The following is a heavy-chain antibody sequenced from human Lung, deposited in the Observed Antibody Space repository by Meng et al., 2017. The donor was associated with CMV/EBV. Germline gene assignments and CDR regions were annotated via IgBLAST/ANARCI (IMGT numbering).Heavy chain of an antibody. V-gene: IGHV3-23*01. CDR3: AKDGVVIPEGGMDV. CDR1: GFTFTSYA. J-gene: IGHJ6*02. CDR2: ISGSGGST. D-gene: IGHD2-2*01. Sequence: GESLKIXXAASGFTFTSYAMSWVRQAPGKGLEWVSAISGSGGSTYYADSVKGRFTISRDNSKNTLYLQMNSLRAEDTAVYYCAKDGVVIPEGGMDVWGQGTTVTVSS.